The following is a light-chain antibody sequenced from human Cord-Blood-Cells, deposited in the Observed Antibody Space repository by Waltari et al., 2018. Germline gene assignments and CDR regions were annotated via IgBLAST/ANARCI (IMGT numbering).Light chain of an antibody. CDR2: YDD. J-gene: IGLJ1*01. CDR3: AAWDDSLNGYV. CDR1: SSNIGNNA. Sequence: QSVLTQPPSVSDAPRQRVTIYCSGSSSNIGNNAVNWYQQLPGKAPKLLIYYDDLLPSGVSDRFSGSKSGTSASLAISGLQSEDEADYYCAAWDDSLNGYVFGTGTKVTVL. V-gene: IGLV1-36*01.